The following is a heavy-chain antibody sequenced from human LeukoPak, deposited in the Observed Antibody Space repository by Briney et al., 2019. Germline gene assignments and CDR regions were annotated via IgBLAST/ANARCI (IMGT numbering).Heavy chain of an antibody. CDR2: ISSSSSIM. D-gene: IGHD1-26*01. CDR3: ARDKSGSDSARGAVIDI. Sequence: GASLRLSCAAAGCTFSSDTMKWGRKAAGKGLEWISYISSSSSIMYDADSVKGRFSISRDNAKNSLYLQMNSLRDEETAVYYCARDKSGSDSARGAVIDICGQGAIVTVSS. V-gene: IGHV3-48*02. J-gene: IGHJ3*02. CDR1: GCTFSSDT.